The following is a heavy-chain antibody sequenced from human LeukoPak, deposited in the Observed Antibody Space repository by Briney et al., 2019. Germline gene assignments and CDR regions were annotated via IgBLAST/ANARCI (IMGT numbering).Heavy chain of an antibody. CDR3: AREVRYNWNPRRDWYFDL. J-gene: IGHJ2*01. D-gene: IGHD1-20*01. CDR1: GYTFTSYY. CDR2: INPSGGST. V-gene: IGHV1-46*01. Sequence: EASVNVSCKASGYTFTSYYMHWVRQAPRQGLEWMGIINPSGGSTSYAQKFQGRVTMTRDTSTSTVYMELSSLRSEDTAVYYCAREVRYNWNPRRDWYFDLWGRGTLVTVSS.